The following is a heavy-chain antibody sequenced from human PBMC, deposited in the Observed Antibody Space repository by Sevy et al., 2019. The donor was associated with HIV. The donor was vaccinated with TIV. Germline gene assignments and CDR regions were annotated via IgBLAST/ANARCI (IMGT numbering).Heavy chain of an antibody. CDR2: ISGTGAGT. D-gene: IGHD3-10*01. CDR3: AKDVRFGEAEKPTFDF. J-gene: IGHJ4*02. V-gene: IGHV3-23*01. Sequence: GGSLRLSCAASGFAFDSYALSWVRQAPGKGLEWVSGISGTGAGTYYADSVKARFTISRDNSKNTVYLQMNSLRVEDTAVYSCAKDVRFGEAEKPTFDFWGQGTLVTVSS. CDR1: GFAFDSYA.